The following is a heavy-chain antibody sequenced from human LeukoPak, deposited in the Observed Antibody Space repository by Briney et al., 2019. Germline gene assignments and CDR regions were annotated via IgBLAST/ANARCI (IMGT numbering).Heavy chain of an antibody. CDR2: ISSSSYI. CDR1: AFTFSSYS. J-gene: IGHJ4*02. CDR3: ARPGIAVAGEFFDY. Sequence: GGSLRLPCAASAFTFSSYSMNWVRQAPGKGLEWVSSISSSSYIYYADSVKGRFTISRDNAKNSLHLQMNSLRAEDTAVYYCARPGIAVAGEFFDYWGQGTLVTVSS. D-gene: IGHD6-19*01. V-gene: IGHV3-21*01.